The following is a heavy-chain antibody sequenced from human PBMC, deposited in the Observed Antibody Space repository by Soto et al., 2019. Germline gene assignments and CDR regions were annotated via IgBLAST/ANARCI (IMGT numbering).Heavy chain of an antibody. CDR3: AKATHLSTFTRSFFDY. CDR1: GFVFSSYA. Sequence: PGGSLRLSCAASGFVFSSYAMTWVRQAPGKGLEWVSLISGGGSSTDYADSVKGRFTISRDNSKNTLYLQVDSLKAEDTAEYYSAKATHLSTFTRSFFDYCGHGTLVTVSS. V-gene: IGHV3-23*01. D-gene: IGHD2-15*01. CDR2: ISGGGSST. J-gene: IGHJ4*01.